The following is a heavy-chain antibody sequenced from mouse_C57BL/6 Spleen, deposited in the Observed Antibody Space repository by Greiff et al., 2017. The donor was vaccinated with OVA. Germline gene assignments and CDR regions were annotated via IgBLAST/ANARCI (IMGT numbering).Heavy chain of an antibody. Sequence: EVQRVESGGGLVKPGGSLKLSCAASGFTFSSYAMSWVRQTPEKRLEWVATISDGGSYTYYPDNVKGRFTISRDNAKNNLYLQMSHLKSEDTAMYYCARDNLGSSYSWFAYWGQGTLVTVSA. CDR2: ISDGGSYT. J-gene: IGHJ3*01. V-gene: IGHV5-4*01. D-gene: IGHD1-1*01. CDR3: ARDNLGSSYSWFAY. CDR1: GFTFSSYA.